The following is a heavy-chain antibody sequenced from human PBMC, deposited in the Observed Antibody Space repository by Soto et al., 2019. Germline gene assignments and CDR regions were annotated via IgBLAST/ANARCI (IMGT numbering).Heavy chain of an antibody. D-gene: IGHD6-19*01. J-gene: IGHJ4*02. CDR2: AYHNGLT. V-gene: IGHV4-4*02. CDR1: GDSVTRNVW. CDR3: ARDAAVPGESDRFDY. Sequence: PSETLSLTCAVSGDSVTRNVWWSFVRQPPGKGLEWIGEAYHNGLTDYNPSLKSRVTMSVDTSKNEFSLKLTSLTAADTAIYYCARDAAVPGESDRFDYWGQGTLVTVSS.